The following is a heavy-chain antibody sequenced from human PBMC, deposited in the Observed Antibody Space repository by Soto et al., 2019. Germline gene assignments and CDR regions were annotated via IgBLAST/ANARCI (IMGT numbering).Heavy chain of an antibody. J-gene: IGHJ4*02. D-gene: IGHD1-20*01. CDR2: VSIDENER. CDR1: GFSLSNFP. V-gene: IGHV3-30-3*01. Sequence: QVQLVESGGGVVQPGTSLRLSCVASGFSLSNFPMYWVRRAPGKGLEWVAVVSIDENERRYAGSMKGRFTISRDSSKNTLYLQIDGLTIEDTAVYHCARDRYWTFDYWGQGTLVTVPS. CDR3: ARDRYWTFDY.